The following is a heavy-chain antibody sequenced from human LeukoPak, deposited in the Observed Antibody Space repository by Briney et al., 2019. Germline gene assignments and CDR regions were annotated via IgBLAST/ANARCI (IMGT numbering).Heavy chain of an antibody. Sequence: ASVKVSCKTSGYTFTSYDINWVRQATGQGLEWMGWMNPNSGNTGYAQKFQGRVTMTRNPSISTAYMELSSLNSADTAVYYCARAFWGGGRRGFDYWGQGTLVTVSS. CDR1: GYTFTSYD. J-gene: IGHJ4*02. V-gene: IGHV1-8*01. CDR2: MNPNSGNT. CDR3: ARAFWGGGRRGFDY. D-gene: IGHD2-15*01.